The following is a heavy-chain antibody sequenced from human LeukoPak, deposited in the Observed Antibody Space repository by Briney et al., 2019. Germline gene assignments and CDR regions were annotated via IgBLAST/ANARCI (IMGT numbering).Heavy chain of an antibody. CDR3: TRQRDYDSPGTGNINQNFDY. D-gene: IGHD3-3*01. J-gene: IGHJ4*02. V-gene: IGHV3-73*01. CDR2: IRSKANSYAT. Sequence: PGGSLRLSCAASGFTFSGSAMHWVRQASGKGLEWVGRIRSKANSYATAYAASVKGRFTISRDDSKNTAYLQMNSLKTEDTAVYYCTRQRDYDSPGTGNINQNFDYWGQGTLVTVSS. CDR1: GFTFSGSA.